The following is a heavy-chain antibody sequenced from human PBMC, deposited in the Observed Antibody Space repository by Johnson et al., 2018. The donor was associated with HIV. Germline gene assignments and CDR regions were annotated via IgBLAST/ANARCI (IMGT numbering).Heavy chain of an antibody. Sequence: EVQLVESGGGLVKPGGSLRLSCAASGITFNNAWMSWVRQAPGKGLEWVGRIKSKTDGGTTYYADSVKGRFTISRDDSKNTLYLQMNSLRAEDTAVYYCARAGHDYYYDRLDAFDIWGQGTMVTVSS. CDR3: ARAGHDYYYDRLDAFDI. V-gene: IGHV3-15*01. CDR1: GITFNNAW. CDR2: IKSKTDGGTT. D-gene: IGHD3-22*01. J-gene: IGHJ3*02.